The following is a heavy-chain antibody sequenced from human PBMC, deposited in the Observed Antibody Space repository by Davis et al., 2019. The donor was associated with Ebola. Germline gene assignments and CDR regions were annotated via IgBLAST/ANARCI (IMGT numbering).Heavy chain of an antibody. J-gene: IGHJ3*02. CDR3: ASLRRTITGMDDGFDI. Sequence: GGSLRLSCKDSGNSFTSHWIGWVRQMPGKGLEWMGLIYTGDSDTRYSPSFRGQVTISADRSIKTAFLQWTNLKASDTAMYYCASLRRTITGMDDGFDIWGQGTMVTVSS. D-gene: IGHD1-1*01. V-gene: IGHV5-51*01. CDR2: IYTGDSDT. CDR1: GNSFTSHW.